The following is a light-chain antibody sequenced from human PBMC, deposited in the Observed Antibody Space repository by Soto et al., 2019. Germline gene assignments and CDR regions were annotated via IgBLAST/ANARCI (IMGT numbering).Light chain of an antibody. Sequence: QAVVSQEPSFSVSPGGTVTHTCGLTSGSVLTSYYPTWYQQTPGQAPRTLIYSTNIRSSGVPDRFSGSILGNKAALTITGAQADDESDYYCALYVGTGTVVFGGGTQLTVL. J-gene: IGLJ2*01. CDR2: STN. CDR3: ALYVGTGTVV. V-gene: IGLV8-61*01. CDR1: SGSVLTSYY.